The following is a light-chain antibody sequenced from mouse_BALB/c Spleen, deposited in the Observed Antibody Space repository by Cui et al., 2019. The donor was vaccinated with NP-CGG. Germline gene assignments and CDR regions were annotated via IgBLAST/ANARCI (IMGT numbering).Light chain of an antibody. CDR2: RTS. Sequence: MVLTQSPVSMTVSGRQKVTITCRARSSGSTNYLHWYQQKPGSSPKFLIYRTSILASGVIDSCSGSESEDSYTRTITGMQDEVAGTYYWQQGSSSPPFGAGTKLELK. V-gene: IGKV4-92*01. J-gene: IGKJ5*01. CDR1: SSGSTNY. CDR3: QQGSSSPP.